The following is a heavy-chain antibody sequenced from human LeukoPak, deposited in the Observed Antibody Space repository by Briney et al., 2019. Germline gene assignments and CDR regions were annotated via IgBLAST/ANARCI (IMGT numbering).Heavy chain of an antibody. J-gene: IGHJ4*02. CDR1: GFTFSSYG. CDR2: IYSGGST. V-gene: IGHV3-53*01. D-gene: IGHD3-16*02. Sequence: GGSLRLSCAASGFTFSSYGMHWVRQAPGKGLEWVSVIYSGGSTYYADSVKGRFTISRDNSKNTLYLQMNSLRAEDTAVYYCARGGLSEFDYWGQGTLVTVSS. CDR3: ARGGLSEFDY.